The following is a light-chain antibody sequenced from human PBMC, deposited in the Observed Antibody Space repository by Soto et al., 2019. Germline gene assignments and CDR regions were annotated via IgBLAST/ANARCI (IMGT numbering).Light chain of an antibody. CDR3: SSYRSIGTVV. CDR1: SSDVGGYDY. CDR2: ELN. V-gene: IGLV2-8*01. Sequence: QSALTQPPSASGSPGQSVTISCTGTSSDVGGYDYVSWYQQHPGKAPKLMIYELNKRPSGVPDRFSGSKSGNTASLTVSGLQAEEDEADYYCSSYRSIGTVVFGSGTKLTVL. J-gene: IGLJ1*01.